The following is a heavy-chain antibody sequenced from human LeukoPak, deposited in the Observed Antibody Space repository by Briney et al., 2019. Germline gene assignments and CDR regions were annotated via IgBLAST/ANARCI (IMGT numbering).Heavy chain of an antibody. CDR1: GYTFTGYY. CDR3: ARVPTVTTSRRDFDY. Sequence: GASVKVSCKASGYTFTGYYMHWVRQAPGQGPEWMGRINPNSGGTNYAQKFQGRVTMTRDTSISTAYMELSRLRSDDTAVYYCARVPTVTTSRRDFDYWGQGTLVTVSS. D-gene: IGHD4-17*01. CDR2: INPNSGGT. V-gene: IGHV1-2*06. J-gene: IGHJ4*02.